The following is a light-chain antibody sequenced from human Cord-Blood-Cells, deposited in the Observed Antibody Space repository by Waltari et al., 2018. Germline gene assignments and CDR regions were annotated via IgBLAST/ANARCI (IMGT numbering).Light chain of an antibody. Sequence: EIVLTQSPATLSLSPGESAALSCRASQSVSSYLAWYQQKPGQAPMLLIDDASNRATGIPARFSGSGSATDCTLTLSRLEPEDFAVYYCQQRSTWPPITFGQVTRREIK. J-gene: IGKJ5*01. V-gene: IGKV3-11*01. CDR3: QQRSTWPPIT. CDR2: DAS. CDR1: QSVSSY.